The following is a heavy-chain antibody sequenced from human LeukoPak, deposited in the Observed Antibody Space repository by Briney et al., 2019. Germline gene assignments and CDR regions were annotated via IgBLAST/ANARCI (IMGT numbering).Heavy chain of an antibody. D-gene: IGHD5-18*01. J-gene: IGHJ4*02. Sequence: PGGSLRLSCAASGFSFDDDGMSWGRPTPGKGVEWVSGINWNGGSTGYADSVKGRFTISRDNAKKSLYLQMNSLRAEDTALYYCARGGYTLGPPDDYWGQGTLVTVSS. CDR2: INWNGGST. CDR3: ARGGYTLGPPDDY. V-gene: IGHV3-20*04. CDR1: GFSFDDDG.